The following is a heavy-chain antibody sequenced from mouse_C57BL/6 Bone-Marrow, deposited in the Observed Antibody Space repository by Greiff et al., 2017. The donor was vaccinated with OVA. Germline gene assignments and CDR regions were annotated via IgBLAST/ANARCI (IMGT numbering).Heavy chain of an antibody. CDR1: GYTFTSYG. CDR2: IYPRSGNT. CDR3: ARDYGSSDDYAMDY. Sequence: QVQLQQSGAELARPGASVKLSCKASGYTFTSYGISWVKQRTGQGLEWIGEIYPRSGNTYYNEKFKGKATLTADKSSSTAYMELRSLTSEDSAVYFCARDYGSSDDYAMDYWGQGTSVTVSS. V-gene: IGHV1-81*01. J-gene: IGHJ4*01. D-gene: IGHD1-1*01.